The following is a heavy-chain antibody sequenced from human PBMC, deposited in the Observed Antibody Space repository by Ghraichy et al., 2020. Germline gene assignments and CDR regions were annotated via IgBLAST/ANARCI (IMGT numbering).Heavy chain of an antibody. D-gene: IGHD6-19*01. CDR1: GFTFSSYA. CDR3: AKVIDGNSSGWYTHRPPPPPYFDY. V-gene: IGHV3-23*01. J-gene: IGHJ4*02. CDR2: ISGSGGST. Sequence: GGSLRLSCAASGFTFSSYAMSWVRQAPGKGLEWVSAISGSGGSTYYADSVKGRFTISRDNSKNTLYLQMNSLRAEDTAVYYCAKVIDGNSSGWYTHRPPPPPYFDYWGQGTLVTVSS.